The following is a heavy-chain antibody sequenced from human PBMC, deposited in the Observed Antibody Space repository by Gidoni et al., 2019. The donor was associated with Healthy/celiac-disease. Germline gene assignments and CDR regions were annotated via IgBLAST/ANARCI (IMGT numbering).Heavy chain of an antibody. Sequence: QVQLVESGGGVVQPGRSLRLSCAASGFTFSSYGMHWVRQAPGKGLEWVAVIWYDGSNYYYPVSVHGRFTISRDNSKNTLYLQMNSLRAEYTAVYYCARENEYSSSWGGGYYYMDVWGKGTTVTVSS. CDR3: ARENEYSSSWGGGYYYMDV. J-gene: IGHJ6*03. CDR2: IWYDGSNY. CDR1: GFTFSSYG. V-gene: IGHV3-33*01. D-gene: IGHD6-6*01.